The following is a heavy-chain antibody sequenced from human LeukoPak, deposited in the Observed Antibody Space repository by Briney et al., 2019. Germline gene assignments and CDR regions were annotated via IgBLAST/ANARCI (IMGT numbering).Heavy chain of an antibody. J-gene: IGHJ6*03. CDR2: INHSGST. D-gene: IGHD2-2*02. CDR1: GFPFNNYW. Sequence: PGGSLRLSCAASGFPFNNYWMSWIRQPPGKGLEWIGEINHSGSTNYNPSLKSRVTISVDTSKNQFSLKLSSVTAADTAVYYCARGYCSSTSCYTSYYYYMDVWGKGTTVTVSS. V-gene: IGHV4-34*01. CDR3: ARGYCSSTSCYTSYYYYMDV.